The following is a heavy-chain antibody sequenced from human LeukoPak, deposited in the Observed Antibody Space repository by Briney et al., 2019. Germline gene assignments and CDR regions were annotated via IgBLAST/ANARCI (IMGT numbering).Heavy chain of an antibody. V-gene: IGHV4-61*01. D-gene: IGHD5-12*01. J-gene: IGHJ4*02. CDR1: GYSISSGYY. CDR3: AGGYSGPEGNFDY. CDR2: IYYSGST. Sequence: PSETLSLTCTVSGYSISSGYYWSWIRQPPGKGLEWIGYIYYSGSTNYNPSLKSRVTISVDTSKNQFSLKLSSVTAADTAVYYCAGGYSGPEGNFDYWGQGTLVTVSS.